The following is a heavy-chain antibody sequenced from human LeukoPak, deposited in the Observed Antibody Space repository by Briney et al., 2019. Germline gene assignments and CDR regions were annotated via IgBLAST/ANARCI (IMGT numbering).Heavy chain of an antibody. CDR2: IKQDGSEK. CDR3: ARGRNYYYYMDV. Sequence: GGSLRLSCATSGFTFDKYFIHWVRQAPGKGLEWVANIKQDGSEKYYVDSVKGRFTISRDNAKNSLYLQMNSLRAEDTAVYYCARGRNYYYYMDVWGKGTTVTVSS. V-gene: IGHV3-7*01. J-gene: IGHJ6*03. CDR1: GFTFDKYF.